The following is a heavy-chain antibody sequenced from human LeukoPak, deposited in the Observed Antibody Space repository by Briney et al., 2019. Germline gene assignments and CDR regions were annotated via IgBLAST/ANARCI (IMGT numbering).Heavy chain of an antibody. J-gene: IGHJ4*02. Sequence: GGSLRLSCAASGFIFSHYTMTWVRQAPGKGLEWVSSINGSGDATKYADSVMGRFAISRDNSKNTVSLQMNSLRAEDTAVYYCAKSDCGSDGCKLLNYWGQGTLVTASS. D-gene: IGHD2-21*01. CDR2: INGSGDAT. V-gene: IGHV3-23*01. CDR3: AKSDCGSDGCKLLNY. CDR1: GFIFSHYT.